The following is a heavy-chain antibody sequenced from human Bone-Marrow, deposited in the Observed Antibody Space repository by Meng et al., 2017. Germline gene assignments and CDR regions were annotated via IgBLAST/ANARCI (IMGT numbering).Heavy chain of an antibody. CDR3: AGGQQWLVMYNWFDP. CDR1: GGSISSSSYY. V-gene: IGHV4-39*07. Sequence: SETLSLTCTVSGGSISSSSYYWGWIRQPPGKGLEWIGSIYYSGSTYYNPSLKSRVTISVDTSKNQFSLKLSSVTAADTAVYYCAGGQQWLVMYNWFDPWGQGTQVTVSS. D-gene: IGHD6-19*01. CDR2: IYYSGST. J-gene: IGHJ5*02.